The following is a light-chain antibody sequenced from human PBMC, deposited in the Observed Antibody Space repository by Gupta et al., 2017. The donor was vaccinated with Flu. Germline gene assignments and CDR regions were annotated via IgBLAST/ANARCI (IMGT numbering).Light chain of an antibody. CDR2: GNS. J-gene: IGLJ1*01. CDR1: SSNIGAGYG. CDR3: QSYDSSLSAWV. V-gene: IGLV1-40*01. Sequence: VIISCTGSSSNIGAGYGIYWYQQLPGTAPKLLFFGNSNRPSGVPGRFSDSKSGTSASLAITGLQAEDEADYYCQSYDSSLSAWVFGSGTKVTVL.